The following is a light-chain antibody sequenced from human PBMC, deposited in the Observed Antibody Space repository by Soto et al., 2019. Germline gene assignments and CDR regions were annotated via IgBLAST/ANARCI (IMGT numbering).Light chain of an antibody. CDR1: QGISSA. CDR3: QHFNSYLT. V-gene: IGKV1-13*02. Sequence: AIQLSHSPYSLSANIGDRVTITFRASQGISSALAWYQQKPGKAPKLLIYDASSLESGVPSRFSGSGSGTDFTLTISSLKPEDFATYYCQHFNSYLTFGQGTRLEIK. CDR2: DAS. J-gene: IGKJ5*01.